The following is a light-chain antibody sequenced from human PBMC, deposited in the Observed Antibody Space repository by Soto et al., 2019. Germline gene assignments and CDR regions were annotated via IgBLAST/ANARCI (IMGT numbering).Light chain of an antibody. V-gene: IGKV1-39*01. Sequence: DMQMTQSPSSLSSSMGDRVSITCRASQTISTSVNWYQQKPGQAPKLLIYAASRLQRGVPSRFSGSGSGTDFTLTISSLQPEDFATYFCQQTYNPPFTFGPGTKVDFK. CDR3: QQTYNPPFT. CDR2: AAS. CDR1: QTISTS. J-gene: IGKJ3*01.